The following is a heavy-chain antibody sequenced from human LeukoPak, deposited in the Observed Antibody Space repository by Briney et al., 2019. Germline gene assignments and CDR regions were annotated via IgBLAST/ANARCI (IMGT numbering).Heavy chain of an antibody. CDR1: GGSISSGGYY. Sequence: SRTLSLTCTVSGGSISSGGYYWSWIRQHPGKGLEWIGCIYYSGSTYYNPSLKSRLTISIDTSKNQFSLRLSSVTAADTAVYYCARVSKDFDWNLGYWGQGTLVTVSS. J-gene: IGHJ4*02. CDR2: IYYSGST. CDR3: ARVSKDFDWNLGY. D-gene: IGHD3-9*01. V-gene: IGHV4-31*03.